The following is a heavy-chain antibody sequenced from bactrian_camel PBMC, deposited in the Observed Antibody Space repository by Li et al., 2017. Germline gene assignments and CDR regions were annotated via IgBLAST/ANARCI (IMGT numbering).Heavy chain of an antibody. CDR2: IGSDGST. J-gene: IGHJ4*01. CDR3: AAASGACYYVMYGSGPVYTY. D-gene: IGHD2*01. CDR1: GYTISTCC. Sequence: QLVESGGGSVQAGGSLRLSCAASGYTISTCCMGWFRQAPGKEREGVASIGSDGSTTYADSVKGRFTISKDNAKNTLYLQMNSLKPEDTAMYYCAAASGACYYVMYGSGPVYTYWGQGTQVTVS. V-gene: IGHV3S55*01.